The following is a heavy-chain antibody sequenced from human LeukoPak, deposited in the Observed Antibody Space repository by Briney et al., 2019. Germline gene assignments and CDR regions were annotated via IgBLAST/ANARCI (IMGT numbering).Heavy chain of an antibody. CDR3: ATSPLTSYSSTYDY. CDR1: GGSITSGSFY. V-gene: IGHV4-39*07. Sequence: SETLSLTCTVSGGSITSGSFYWGWIRQPPGKGLEWIASVYSSGNTYYKPSLQSRLTISLDTSKNQFSLKVSSVTAADTAVYYCATSPLTSYSSTYDYWGQGTLVTVSS. D-gene: IGHD6-13*01. J-gene: IGHJ4*02. CDR2: VYSSGNT.